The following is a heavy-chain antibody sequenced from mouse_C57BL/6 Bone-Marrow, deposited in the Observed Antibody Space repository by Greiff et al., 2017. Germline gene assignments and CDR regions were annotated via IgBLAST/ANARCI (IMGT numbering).Heavy chain of an antibody. J-gene: IGHJ3*01. CDR2: INPNTGGT. D-gene: IGHD2-4*01. Sequence: VQLQQSGPELVKPGASVKIPCKASGYTFTDYNMDWVKQSHGKSLEWIGDINPNTGGTIYNQKFKGKATLTVDKSSSTAYMELRSLTSEDTAVXYCARRDYDVLLFAYWGQGTLVTVSA. CDR1: GYTFTDYN. V-gene: IGHV1-18*01. CDR3: ARRDYDVLLFAY.